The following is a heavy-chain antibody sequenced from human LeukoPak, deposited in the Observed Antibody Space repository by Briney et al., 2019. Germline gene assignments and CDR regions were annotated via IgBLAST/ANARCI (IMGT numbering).Heavy chain of an antibody. CDR3: ARGRGTRRENWFDP. D-gene: IGHD1-7*01. Sequence: SETLSLTCAVYGGSFSGYYWSWIRQPPGKGLEWIGEINHSGSTNYNPSLKSRVTISVDTSKNQFSLKLSSVTAADTAVYYCARGRGTRRENWFDPWGQETLVTVSS. CDR2: INHSGST. CDR1: GGSFSGYY. J-gene: IGHJ5*02. V-gene: IGHV4-34*01.